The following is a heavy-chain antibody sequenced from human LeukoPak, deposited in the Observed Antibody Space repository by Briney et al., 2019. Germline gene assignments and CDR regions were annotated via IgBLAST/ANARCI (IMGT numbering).Heavy chain of an antibody. CDR3: AALLRLGYCSSTSCYEDY. CDR1: GFTFTSSA. D-gene: IGHD2-2*01. CDR2: IVVGSGNT. J-gene: IGHJ4*02. Sequence: ASVKVSCKASGFTFTSSAMQWVRQARGQRLEWIGWIVVGSGNTNYAQKFQERVTITRDMSTSTAYMELSSLRSEDTAVYYCAALLRLGYCSSTSCYEDYWGQGTLVTVSS. V-gene: IGHV1-58*02.